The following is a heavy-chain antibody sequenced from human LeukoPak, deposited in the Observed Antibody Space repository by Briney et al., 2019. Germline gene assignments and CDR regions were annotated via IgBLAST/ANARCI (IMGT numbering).Heavy chain of an antibody. CDR1: GGSISSGGYY. V-gene: IGHV4-31*03. D-gene: IGHD3-22*01. CDR3: ARERRGYSNMDV. CDR2: IYYSGST. J-gene: IGHJ6*02. Sequence: SQTLSLTCTVSGGSISSGGYYWSWIRHHPGKGLEWIGYIYYSGSTYYNPSLKSRVTISVDTSKNQFSLKLSSVTAADTAVYYCARERRGYSNMDVWGQGTTVTVSS.